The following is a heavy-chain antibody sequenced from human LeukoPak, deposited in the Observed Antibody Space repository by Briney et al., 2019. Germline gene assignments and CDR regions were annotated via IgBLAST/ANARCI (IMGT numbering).Heavy chain of an antibody. CDR3: AGSNYGGRFDY. V-gene: IGHV7-4-1*02. D-gene: IGHD4-11*01. CDR2: INTNTGNP. Sequence: ASVKVYCKASGGTFNNYTISWVRQAPGQGLERMGWINTNTGNPTYAQGFTGRFVFSLDTSVSTAYLQISSLKAEDTAVYYCAGSNYGGRFDYWGQGTLVTVSS. J-gene: IGHJ4*02. CDR1: GGTFNNYT.